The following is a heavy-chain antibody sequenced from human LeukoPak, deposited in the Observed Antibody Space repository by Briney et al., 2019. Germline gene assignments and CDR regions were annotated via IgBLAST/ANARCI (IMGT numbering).Heavy chain of an antibody. V-gene: IGHV1-2*02. CDR1: GYTFTGYY. Sequence: ASVKVSCKASGYTFTGYYMNWVRQAPGQGLEWMGWINPDSGDTNYAQKFQGRVTMTRDTSVSTAYMELSRLRSDDTAVYYCAREVRTTVVNYYYYGMDVWGQGTTVTVSS. CDR2: INPDSGDT. D-gene: IGHD4-23*01. J-gene: IGHJ6*02. CDR3: AREVRTTVVNYYYYGMDV.